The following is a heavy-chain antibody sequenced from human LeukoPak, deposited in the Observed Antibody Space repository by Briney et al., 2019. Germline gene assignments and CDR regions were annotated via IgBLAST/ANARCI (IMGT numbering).Heavy chain of an antibody. D-gene: IGHD4-11*01. CDR2: ISSSSIYI. J-gene: IGHJ4*02. CDR1: GFTFSSYN. CDR3: ARGHSNYGDYFDY. Sequence: GGSLRLSCVASGFTFSSYNMNWVRQAPGKGLEWVSSISSSSIYIYYADSVKGRSTISRDNAKSSLSLQMNSLRAEDTAVYYCARGHSNYGDYFDYWGQGTLVTVSS. V-gene: IGHV3-21*01.